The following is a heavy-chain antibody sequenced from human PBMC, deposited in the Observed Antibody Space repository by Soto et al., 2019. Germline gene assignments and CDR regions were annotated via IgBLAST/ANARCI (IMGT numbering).Heavy chain of an antibody. D-gene: IGHD2-21*01. CDR2: VYHSGTT. CDR3: ARLVAVAWTRGFAS. V-gene: IGHV4-4*02. Sequence: QVQLQESGPGLVKPSGTLSLTCAVSGGSISDNCWSWVRQPPGKGLEWIGEVYHSGTTYYNPSRKSSVTISLDKSPSHISLTLNSVTAADTSVYYCARLVAVAWTRGFASWGQCTLVTVSS. CDR1: GGSISDNC. J-gene: IGHJ4*02.